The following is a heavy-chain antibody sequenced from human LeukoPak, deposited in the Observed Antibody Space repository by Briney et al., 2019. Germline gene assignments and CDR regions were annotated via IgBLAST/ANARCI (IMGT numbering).Heavy chain of an antibody. CDR2: IRGDGGSI. Sequence: GGSLRLSCATSGFTFRNYWMNWLRQAPGKGLLRVARIRGDGGSITYAESVKGRFTISRDNARNTLYLQMNSLRVEDTAVYYCAKSDWFDPCGQGTLVTVSS. CDR1: GFTFRNYW. V-gene: IGHV3-74*01. J-gene: IGHJ5*02. CDR3: AKSDWFDP.